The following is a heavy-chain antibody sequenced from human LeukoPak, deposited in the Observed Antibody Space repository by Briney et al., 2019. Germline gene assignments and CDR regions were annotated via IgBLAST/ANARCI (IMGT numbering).Heavy chain of an antibody. J-gene: IGHJ4*02. CDR2: IPYDGSNK. Sequence: GGSLILSCAASGFTFSTYAMHWVRQAPGKGLEWVAVIPYDGSNKYYADSVKGRFTISRENSKNRLYLQMNSLRAEDTAVYYCARAEGYGGELDSWGQGTLVTASS. D-gene: IGHD4-23*01. CDR3: ARAEGYGGELDS. CDR1: GFTFSTYA. V-gene: IGHV3-30*04.